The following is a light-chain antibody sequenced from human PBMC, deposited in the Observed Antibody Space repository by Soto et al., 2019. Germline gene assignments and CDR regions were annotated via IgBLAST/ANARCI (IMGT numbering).Light chain of an antibody. J-gene: IGKJ1*01. CDR3: QQYKNWPRT. CDR1: QSVSSN. V-gene: IGKV3-15*01. Sequence: EIVMTQSPVTLSVSPGERATLSCRASQSVSSNLVWYQQKPGQAPRLLIYGASTRATGIPARFSGSGSGTEFTLPISSLQSEDFAVYYCQQYKNWPRTFGQGTKVEIK. CDR2: GAS.